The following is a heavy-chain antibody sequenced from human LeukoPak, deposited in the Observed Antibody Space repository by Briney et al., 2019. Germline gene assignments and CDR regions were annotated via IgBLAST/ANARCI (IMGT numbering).Heavy chain of an antibody. CDR2: ISNSGSAI. Sequence: GGSLRLSCAASGFTFSSYEMNWVRQAPGKGLEWLSYISNSGSAIYYADSVKGRFSISRDNAKNSLYLQMSSLRAEDTAVYYCARDLRGFPYYYYMDVWGKGTTVTVSS. J-gene: IGHJ6*03. CDR3: ARDLRGFPYYYYMDV. CDR1: GFTFSSYE. V-gene: IGHV3-48*03.